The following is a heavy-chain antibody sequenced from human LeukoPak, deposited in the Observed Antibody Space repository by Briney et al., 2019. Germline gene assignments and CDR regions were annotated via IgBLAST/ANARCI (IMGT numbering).Heavy chain of an antibody. CDR3: AKVARGGSSSAPYYFDY. V-gene: IGHV3-23*01. Sequence: PGGSLRLSCAASGFPFSSHGMSWVRQAPGKGLEWVSGIIGGGGSTYYADSVKGRFTISGDNSRNTLFLQMNSLRAEDTAVYYCAKVARGGSSSAPYYFDYWGQGTLVTVSS. CDR2: IIGGGGST. CDR1: GFPFSSHG. D-gene: IGHD6-6*01. J-gene: IGHJ4*02.